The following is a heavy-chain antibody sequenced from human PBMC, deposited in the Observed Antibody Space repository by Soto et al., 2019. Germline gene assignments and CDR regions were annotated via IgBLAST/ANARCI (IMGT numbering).Heavy chain of an antibody. D-gene: IGHD1-20*01. CDR3: TRDNYYYSYYGMDV. J-gene: IGHJ6*02. CDR1: GFTFSSYW. CDR2: IKQDGSEK. Sequence: GGSLRLSCAASGFTFSSYWMSWVRQAPGKGLEWVANIKQDGSEKYYVDSVKGRFTISRDNAKNSVDLQMNSLRAEDTAVYYCTRDNYYYSYYGMDVWGQGTTVTDAS. V-gene: IGHV3-7*03.